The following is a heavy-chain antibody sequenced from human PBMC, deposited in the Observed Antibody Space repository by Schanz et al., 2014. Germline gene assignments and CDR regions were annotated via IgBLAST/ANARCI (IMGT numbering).Heavy chain of an antibody. CDR1: GFTFSNYW. V-gene: IGHV3-7*02. CDR3: VSQTGSPNY. Sequence: EVQLLESGGGLVQPGGSLRLSCTASGFTFSNYWMTWVRQAPGKGLEWVANIKQDESEKYYVDSVEGRFTISRDNAKRSLFLQMNSLRVEDTAVYFCVSQTGSPNYWGQGTLVTVSS. D-gene: IGHD6-13*01. J-gene: IGHJ4*02. CDR2: IKQDESEK.